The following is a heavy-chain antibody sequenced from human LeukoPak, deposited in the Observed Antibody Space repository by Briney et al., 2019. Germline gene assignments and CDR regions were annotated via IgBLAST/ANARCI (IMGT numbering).Heavy chain of an antibody. CDR2: IYSGGGT. V-gene: IGHV3-53*01. J-gene: IGHJ4*02. D-gene: IGHD6-25*01. CDR1: GFSVSSNF. Sequence: GGSLRLSCAASGFSVSSNFMSWVRQAPGKGPECVSLIYSGGGTYYADSVKGRFTISRDKSKNTLYLQMNSLRVEDTAVYYCLRKADTLVSGDFWGQGTLVSVSS. CDR3: LRKADTLVSGDF.